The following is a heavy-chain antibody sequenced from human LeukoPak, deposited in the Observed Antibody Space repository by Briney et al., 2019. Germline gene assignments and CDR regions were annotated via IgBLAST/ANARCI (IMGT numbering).Heavy chain of an antibody. CDR1: GGSISSYY. CDR3: ARASLWSSGWYDY. CDR2: IYYSGST. D-gene: IGHD6-19*01. J-gene: IGHJ4*02. V-gene: IGHV4-59*01. Sequence: ASETLSLTCTVSGGSISSYYWSWIRQPPGKGLEWIGYIYYSGSTNYNPSLKSRVTISVDTSKNQFSQKLSSVTAADTAVYYYARASLWSSGWYDYWGQGTLVTVSS.